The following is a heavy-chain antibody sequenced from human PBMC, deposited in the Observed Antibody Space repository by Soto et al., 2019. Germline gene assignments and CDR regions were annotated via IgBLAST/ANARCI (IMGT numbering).Heavy chain of an antibody. CDR2: IYHSGST. J-gene: IGHJ5*02. D-gene: IGHD3-3*01. V-gene: IGHV4-30-2*01. Sequence: QLQLQESGSGLVKPSQTLSLTCAVSGGSISSGGYSWSWIRQPPGKGLEWIGYIYHSGSTYYNPSLKSRVTRSVDRSKNQFSLKLSSVTAADTAVSYCARVPGDFWSGYYSWFDPWGQGTLVTVSS. CDR1: GGSISSGGYS. CDR3: ARVPGDFWSGYYSWFDP.